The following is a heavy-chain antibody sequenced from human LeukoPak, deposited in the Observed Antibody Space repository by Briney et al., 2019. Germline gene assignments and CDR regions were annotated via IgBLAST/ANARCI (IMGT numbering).Heavy chain of an antibody. V-gene: IGHV4-38-2*02. Sequence: SETLSLTCTVSGYSISSGYYGGWIRQPPGKGLEWIGSIYHSGSTYYNPSLKSRVTISVDTSKNQFSLKLSSVTAADTAAYYCARDTDYYDSSGLRRGVGYNWFDPWGQGTLVTVSS. J-gene: IGHJ5*02. CDR2: IYHSGST. CDR3: ARDTDYYDSSGLRRGVGYNWFDP. CDR1: GYSISSGYY. D-gene: IGHD3-22*01.